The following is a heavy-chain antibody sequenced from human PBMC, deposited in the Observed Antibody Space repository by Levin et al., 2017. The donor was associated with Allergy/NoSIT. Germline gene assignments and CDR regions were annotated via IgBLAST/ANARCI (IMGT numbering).Heavy chain of an antibody. V-gene: IGHV4-31*03. D-gene: IGHD3-10*01. CDR3: ARELVVIGVRGVMIYNWFDP. J-gene: IGHJ5*02. Sequence: PSETLSLTCTVSGGSISSGGYYWSWIRQHPGKGLEWIGYIYYSGSTYYNPSLKSRVTISVDTSKNQFSLKLSSVTAADTAVYYCARELVVIGVRGVMIYNWFDPWGQGTLVTVSS. CDR2: IYYSGST. CDR1: GGSISSGGYY.